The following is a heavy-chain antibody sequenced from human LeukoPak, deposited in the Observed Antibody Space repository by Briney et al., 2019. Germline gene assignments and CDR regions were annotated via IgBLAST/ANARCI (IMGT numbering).Heavy chain of an antibody. Sequence: GGSLRLSCAASGFTFSTYSMPWVRQAPGKGLEWVANIKGDESARHQADSVKGRFTISRDNAQNSVYLQMRSLRGEDTAVYYCARDVVGSLDYWGRGTLVTVSS. CDR3: ARDVVGSLDY. CDR2: IKGDESAR. J-gene: IGHJ4*02. CDR1: GFTFSTYS. D-gene: IGHD1-26*01. V-gene: IGHV3-7*01.